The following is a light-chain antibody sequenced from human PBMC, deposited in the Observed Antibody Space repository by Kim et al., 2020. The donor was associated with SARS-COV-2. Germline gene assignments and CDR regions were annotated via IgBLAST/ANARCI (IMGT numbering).Light chain of an antibody. CDR3: QQRSNWPLT. CDR2: DAS. Sequence: EIVLTQYPATLSLSPGERATLSCRASQSFSSYLAWYQQKPGQAPRLLIYDASNRATGIPARFSGSGSGTDFTLTISSLEPEDFAVYYCQQRSNWPLTFGGGTKLEI. CDR1: QSFSSY. J-gene: IGKJ4*01. V-gene: IGKV3-11*01.